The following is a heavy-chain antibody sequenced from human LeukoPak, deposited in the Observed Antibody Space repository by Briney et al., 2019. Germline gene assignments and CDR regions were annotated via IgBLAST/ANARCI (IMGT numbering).Heavy chain of an antibody. V-gene: IGHV1-2*02. D-gene: IGHD5-12*01. CDR3: ARVVRGYSGYDPFDY. Sequence: ASVKVSCKASGYSFTGYYMHWVRQAPGQGLEWMGWISPNSGSTNYAQKFQGRVTMTRDTSISTAYMELSRLRSDDTAVYYCARVVRGYSGYDPFDYWGQGTLVTVSS. CDR1: GYSFTGYY. CDR2: ISPNSGST. J-gene: IGHJ4*02.